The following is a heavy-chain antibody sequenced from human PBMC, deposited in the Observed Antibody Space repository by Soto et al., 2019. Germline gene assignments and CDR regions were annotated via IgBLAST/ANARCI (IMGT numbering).Heavy chain of an antibody. CDR1: GFTFSSYS. V-gene: IGHV3-48*02. D-gene: IGHD2-15*01. CDR3: ARDGGSGLGRVFDI. Sequence: RRLSCAASGFTFSSYSMNWVRQAPGKGLEWVSYISSSSSTIYYADSVKGRFTISRDNAKNSLYLQMNSLRDEDTAVYYCARDGGSGLGRVFDIWGQGTTVPVSS. J-gene: IGHJ3*02. CDR2: ISSSSSTI.